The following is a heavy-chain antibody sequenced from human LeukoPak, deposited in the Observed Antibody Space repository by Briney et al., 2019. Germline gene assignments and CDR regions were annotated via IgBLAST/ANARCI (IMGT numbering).Heavy chain of an antibody. V-gene: IGHV4-61*01. Sequence: SETLSLTCTVSGGSVSSGSYYWNWIRQPPGKGLEWIGHIYYSGSTDYNPSLKSRVTISADTSKNQFSLKLSSVTAADTAVYYCARGSSWYGSDYWGQGTLVTVSS. CDR2: IYYSGST. CDR3: ARGSSWYGSDY. CDR1: GGSVSSGSYY. J-gene: IGHJ4*02. D-gene: IGHD6-13*01.